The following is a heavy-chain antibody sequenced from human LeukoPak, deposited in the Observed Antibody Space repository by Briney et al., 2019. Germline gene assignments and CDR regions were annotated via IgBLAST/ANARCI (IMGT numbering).Heavy chain of an antibody. Sequence: SETLSLTCTVSGGSISRYYGSWIRQPAGKGLEWIGRIYTSGLTNYNPSLKSRVTMSVDTSKNQFSLKLNSMTAADTAVYYCARDIDYYYGMDVWGQGTTVTVSS. CDR3: ARDIDYYYGMDV. V-gene: IGHV4-4*07. J-gene: IGHJ6*02. CDR2: IYTSGLT. CDR1: GGSISRYY. D-gene: IGHD1-26*01.